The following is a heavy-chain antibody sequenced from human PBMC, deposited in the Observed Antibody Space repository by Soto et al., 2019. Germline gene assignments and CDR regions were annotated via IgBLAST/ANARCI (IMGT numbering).Heavy chain of an antibody. CDR1: GFAFRSYN. CDR2: ISSGSSNI. D-gene: IGHD2-15*01. J-gene: IGHJ4*02. CDR3: ASATVVAATFDF. V-gene: IGHV3-21*01. Sequence: EVQLVESGGGLVKPGGSLTLSCAASGFAFRSYNMNWVRQAPGKGLEWVASISSGSSNIYYADSVKGRFTISRDNAKNSPFLQMDSLGAEDSAVYYCASATVVAATFDFWGQGTLVTVSS.